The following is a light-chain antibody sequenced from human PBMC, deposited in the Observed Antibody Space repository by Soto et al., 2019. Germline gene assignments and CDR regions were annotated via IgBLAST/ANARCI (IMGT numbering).Light chain of an antibody. Sequence: IILTQCPDTLSLSPGGRATLSCRASQTVSSNYLAWCQQRPGQAPRLLIYGASTRATGIPARFSGSGSGTEFTPTISSLQSQDFAVYYCQQYNNWPSITFGQGTRLEIK. CDR1: QTVSSN. J-gene: IGKJ5*01. V-gene: IGKV3-15*01. CDR2: GAS. CDR3: QQYNNWPSIT.